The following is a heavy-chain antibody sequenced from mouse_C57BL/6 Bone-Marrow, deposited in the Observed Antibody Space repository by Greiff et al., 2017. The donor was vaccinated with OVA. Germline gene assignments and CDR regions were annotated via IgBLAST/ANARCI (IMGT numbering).Heavy chain of an antibody. CDR2: IDPNSGGT. V-gene: IGHV1-72*01. D-gene: IGHD2-12*01. CDR3: ARNYYSHYYAMDY. J-gene: IGHJ4*01. CDR1: GYTFTSYW. Sequence: QVHVKQSGAELVKPGASVKLSCKASGYTFTSYWMHWVKQRPGRGLEWIGRIDPNSGGTKYNEKFKSKATLTVDKPSSTAYMQLSSLTSEDSAVYYCARNYYSHYYAMDYWGQGTSVTVSS.